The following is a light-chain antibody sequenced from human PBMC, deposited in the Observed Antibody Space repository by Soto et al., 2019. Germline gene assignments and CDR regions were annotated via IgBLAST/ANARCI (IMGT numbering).Light chain of an antibody. CDR1: QSVSRY. V-gene: IGKV3-11*01. CDR2: DAS. CDR3: QQRSNWPLT. Sequence: EIVLTQSPATLSLSPGERATLSCRASQSVSRYLAWYQQKPGQAPRLLIYDASTRATGIPDRFSGSGSGTEFTLTISSLEPEDFAFYYCQQRSNWPLTFGGGTQVDIK. J-gene: IGKJ4*01.